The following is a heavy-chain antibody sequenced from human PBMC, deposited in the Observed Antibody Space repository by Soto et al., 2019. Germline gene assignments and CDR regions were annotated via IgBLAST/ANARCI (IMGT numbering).Heavy chain of an antibody. D-gene: IGHD3-10*01. CDR2: ISGSSNYI. CDR3: AGGQGSNYFER. Sequence: VQLVESGGGLVKPGGSLRLSCAASGFAFSLYRMNWVRQAPGKGLEWVSTISGSSNYIYYADSVRGRFTISRDNAKNSLYLQMNSLRVEDTAVYYCAGGQGSNYFERWGQGTLVTVSS. J-gene: IGHJ4*02. V-gene: IGHV3-21*02. CDR1: GFAFSLYR.